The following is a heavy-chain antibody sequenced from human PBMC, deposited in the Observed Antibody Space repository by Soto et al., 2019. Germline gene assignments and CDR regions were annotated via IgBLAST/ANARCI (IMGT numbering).Heavy chain of an antibody. CDR3: ARKDSSSAFDY. CDR1: GYSFTTYG. D-gene: IGHD3-22*01. V-gene: IGHV5-51*01. Sequence: ESLKISCKGSGYSFTTYGIGWVRQMPGKGLEWMGIIYPGDSDTRYSPSFQGQVTISADKYISTAYLQWSSLKASDTAMYYCARKDSSSAFDYWGQGPLVTVAS. CDR2: IYPGDSDT. J-gene: IGHJ4*02.